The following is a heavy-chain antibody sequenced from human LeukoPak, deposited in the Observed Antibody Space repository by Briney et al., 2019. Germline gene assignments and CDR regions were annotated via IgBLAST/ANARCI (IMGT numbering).Heavy chain of an antibody. Sequence: PGGSLTLSCPASGFTFSNYWMTWVRQPAGKGREWVASTNQDRGEIQYVDSGRGRFSISRYNDKNSLSLQMHSQTAEDRPVYYCVRAHHPGGWFDPWGQGTLVTVSS. V-gene: IGHV3-7*04. CDR2: TNQDRGEI. CDR3: VRAHHPGGWFDP. CDR1: GFTFSNYW. J-gene: IGHJ5*02. D-gene: IGHD3-10*01.